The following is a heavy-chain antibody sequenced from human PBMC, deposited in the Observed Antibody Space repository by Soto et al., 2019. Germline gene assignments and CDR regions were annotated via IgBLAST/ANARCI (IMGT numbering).Heavy chain of an antibody. J-gene: IGHJ6*02. Sequence: QPGGSLRLSCAASGFTASSNYMSWVRQAPGKGLEWVSVIYSGGSTYYADSVKGRFTISRDNSKNTLYLQMNSLRAEDTAVYYCARWRLLVGQGMDVWGQGTTVTVSS. CDR1: GFTASSNY. CDR2: IYSGGST. V-gene: IGHV3-53*01. CDR3: ARWRLLVGQGMDV. D-gene: IGHD3-22*01.